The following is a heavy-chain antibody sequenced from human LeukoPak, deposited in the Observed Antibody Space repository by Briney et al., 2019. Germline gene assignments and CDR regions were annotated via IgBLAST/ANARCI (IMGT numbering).Heavy chain of an antibody. CDR1: GGSISSSSYY. CDR2: IYYSGST. D-gene: IGHD3-10*01. J-gene: IGHJ4*02. V-gene: IGHV4-39*07. CDR3: ARKSYYYGSGSFAFADC. Sequence: SETLSLTCTVSGGSISSSSYYWGWIRQPPGKGLEWIGSIYYSGSTYYNPSLKSRVTISVDTSKNQFSLKLSSVTAADTAVYYCARKSYYYGSGSFAFADCWGQGTLVTVSS.